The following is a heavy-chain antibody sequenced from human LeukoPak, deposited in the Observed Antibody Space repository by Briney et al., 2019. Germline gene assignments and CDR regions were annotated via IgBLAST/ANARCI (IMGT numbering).Heavy chain of an antibody. Sequence: ASVKVSCKVSGYTLTELSMHWVRQAPGKGLEWMGGFDPEDGETIYAQKFQGRVTMTEDTSTDTAYMELSSLRSEDTAVYYCAKDPLYIVVVPAAIANWGQGTLVTVSS. CDR2: FDPEDGET. D-gene: IGHD2-2*02. J-gene: IGHJ4*02. CDR1: GYTLTELS. CDR3: AKDPLYIVVVPAAIAN. V-gene: IGHV1-24*01.